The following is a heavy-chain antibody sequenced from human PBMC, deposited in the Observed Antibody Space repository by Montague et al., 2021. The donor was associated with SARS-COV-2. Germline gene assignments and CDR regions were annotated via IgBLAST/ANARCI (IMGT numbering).Heavy chain of an antibody. D-gene: IGHD1/OR15-1a*01. J-gene: IGHJ4*02. CDR2: IRGDGDKT. CDR3: AKQRGPATTTFDY. V-gene: IGHV3-23*01. Sequence: SLRLSCAASGFSFDTYGMSWVRQAQGQGLEWVSSIRGDGDKTYYSGSVKGRFTISRDASSNTLNLQMNSLRAEDMAIYFCAKQRGPATTTFDYWGQGTLVTVSS. CDR1: GFSFDTYG.